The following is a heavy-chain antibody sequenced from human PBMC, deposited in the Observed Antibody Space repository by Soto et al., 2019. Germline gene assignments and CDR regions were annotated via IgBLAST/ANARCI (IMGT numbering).Heavy chain of an antibody. CDR2: IYYSGST. Sequence: PSETLSLTCTVSGGSISSYYWSWIRQPPGKGLEWIGYIYYSGSTNYNPSLKSRVTISVDTSKNQFSLKLSSVTAADTAVYYCARLGSSTSFEDYYYYMDVWGKGTKVTVSS. V-gene: IGHV4-59*08. CDR3: ARLGSSTSFEDYYYYMDV. D-gene: IGHD2-2*01. CDR1: GGSISSYY. J-gene: IGHJ6*03.